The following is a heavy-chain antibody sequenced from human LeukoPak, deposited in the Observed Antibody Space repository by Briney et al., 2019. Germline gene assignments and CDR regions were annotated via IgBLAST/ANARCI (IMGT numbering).Heavy chain of an antibody. J-gene: IGHJ4*02. CDR2: INSDGSST. Sequence: TGGSLRLSCAASGFTFSSYWMHWVRQAPGKGLVWVSRINSDGSSTSYADSVKGRFTISRDNAKNTLYLQMNSLRAEDTAVYYCARYHPPRYGSGSYDYWGQGTLVTVSS. CDR3: ARYHPPRYGSGSYDY. CDR1: GFTFSSYW. V-gene: IGHV3-74*01. D-gene: IGHD3-10*01.